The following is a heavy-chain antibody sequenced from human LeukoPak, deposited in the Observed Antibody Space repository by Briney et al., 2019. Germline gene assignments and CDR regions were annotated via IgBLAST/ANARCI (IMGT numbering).Heavy chain of an antibody. V-gene: IGHV4-39*07. Sequence: PSETLSLTCTVSGGSISSNSYYWGWIRQPPGKGLEWIGEIYHSGSTNYNPSLKSRVTISVDKSKNQFSLKLSSVTAADTAVYYCARVGYSSSWYGGVYWGQGTLVTVSS. CDR1: GGSISSNSYY. CDR2: IYHSGST. CDR3: ARVGYSSSWYGGVY. J-gene: IGHJ4*02. D-gene: IGHD6-13*01.